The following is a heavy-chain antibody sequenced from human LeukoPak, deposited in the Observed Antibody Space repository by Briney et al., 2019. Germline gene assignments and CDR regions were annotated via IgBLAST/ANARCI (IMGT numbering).Heavy chain of an antibody. CDR1: GFTFTSYA. Sequence: GGSLRLSCAASGFTFTSYAMSWVRQAPGKGLEWVLTISGSGSSTYYADSGKGRFTISRDNSENTLDLQMNRLRADDTAVYYCAKSAVVTRGLFDYWGQGTLVTVSS. CDR3: AKSAVVTRGLFDY. CDR2: ISGSGSST. D-gene: IGHD4-23*01. V-gene: IGHV3-23*01. J-gene: IGHJ4*02.